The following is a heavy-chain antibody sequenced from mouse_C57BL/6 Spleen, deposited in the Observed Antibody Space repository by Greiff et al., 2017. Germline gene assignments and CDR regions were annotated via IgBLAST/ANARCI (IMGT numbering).Heavy chain of an antibody. V-gene: IGHV1-7*01. Sequence: VQLQESGAELAKPGASVKLSCKASGYTFTSYWMHWVKQRPGQGLEWIGYINPGSGYTKYNPKFKGKATLTADKSSSTAYMQLSSLTYEDSAVXECARRSRKSDDYDGDYYAMDYWGQGTAVTVSA. D-gene: IGHD2-4*01. CDR3: ARRSRKSDDYDGDYYAMDY. CDR2: INPGSGYT. J-gene: IGHJ4*01. CDR1: GYTFTSYW.